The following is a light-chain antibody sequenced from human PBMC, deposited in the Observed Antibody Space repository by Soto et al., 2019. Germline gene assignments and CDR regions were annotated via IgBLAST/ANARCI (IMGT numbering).Light chain of an antibody. CDR1: SSDVGGYNY. J-gene: IGLJ1*01. V-gene: IGLV2-8*01. CDR2: EVN. Sequence: QSALTQPPSASGSPGQSVAIACTGNSSDVGGYNYVSWYQQHPGKAPKLMIDEVNKRPSGVPDRLSGSKSGNTASLTVSGLQAEDEADYYCSSYAGSSNVFGTGTTLTVL. CDR3: SSYAGSSNV.